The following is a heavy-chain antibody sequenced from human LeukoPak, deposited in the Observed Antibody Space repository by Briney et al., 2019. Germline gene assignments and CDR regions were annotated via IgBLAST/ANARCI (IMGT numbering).Heavy chain of an antibody. CDR1: GFSLSTSGVG. CDR3: AYYDSSGYYDY. J-gene: IGHJ4*02. D-gene: IGHD3-22*01. Sequence: ESGPTLVKPTQTLTLTCTFSGFSLSTSGVGVGWIRQPPGKALEWLALIYWDDDKPYSPSLKSRLTITKDTSKNQVVLTMTNMDPVDTATYYCAYYDSSGYYDYWGQGTLVTVSS. V-gene: IGHV2-5*02. CDR2: IYWDDDK.